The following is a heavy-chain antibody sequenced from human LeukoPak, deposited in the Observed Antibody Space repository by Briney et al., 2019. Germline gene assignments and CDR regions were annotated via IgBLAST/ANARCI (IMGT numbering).Heavy chain of an antibody. V-gene: IGHV3-11*06. D-gene: IGHD6-13*01. J-gene: IGHJ4*02. CDR3: ARGGIAAAGSFDY. CDR1: GFTFSDYY. CDR2: ISSSSSYT. Sequence: GGSLRLSCAASGFTFSDYYMSWIRQAPGKGLEWVSYISSSSSYTNYADSVKGRFTISRDNAKNSLYLQMNSLRAEDTAAYYCARGGIAAAGSFDYWGQETLVTVSS.